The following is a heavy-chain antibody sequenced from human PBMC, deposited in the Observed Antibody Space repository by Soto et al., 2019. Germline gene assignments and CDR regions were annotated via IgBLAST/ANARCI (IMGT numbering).Heavy chain of an antibody. D-gene: IGHD6-19*01. V-gene: IGHV4-39*01. Sequence: PSETLSLTCTVSGGSISSSSYYWGWIRQPPGKGLEWIGSIYYSGSTYYNPSLKSRVTISVDTSKNQFSLKLSSVTAADTAVYYCARQGGLQWLALNAFDIWGQGTMVTVSS. CDR2: IYYSGST. CDR3: ARQGGLQWLALNAFDI. J-gene: IGHJ3*02. CDR1: GGSISSSSYY.